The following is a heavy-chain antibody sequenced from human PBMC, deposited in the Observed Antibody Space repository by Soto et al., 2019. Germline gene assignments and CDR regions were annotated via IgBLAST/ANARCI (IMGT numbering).Heavy chain of an antibody. J-gene: IGHJ5*02. V-gene: IGHV4-59*01. Sequence: KPSETLSLTCTVSNGSISTYYWSWVRQAPGKGLEWIGYVYYSGTTNYNPSLKSRVTISVDTSKNQFSLKLKSVTAADTAVYYCAKDYLWTGLDPWGQGILVTVSS. CDR2: VYYSGTT. CDR3: AKDYLWTGLDP. CDR1: NGSISTYY. D-gene: IGHD3-9*01.